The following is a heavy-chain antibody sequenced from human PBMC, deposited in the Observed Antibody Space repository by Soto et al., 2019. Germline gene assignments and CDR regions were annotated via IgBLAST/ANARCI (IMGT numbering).Heavy chain of an antibody. CDR3: ARDLHGAFTTMVY. V-gene: IGHV1-46*01. Sequence: ASVKVSCKASGYTFTNYYIHWVRQAPGQGLEWMGIVNPSGYTSTLAQKFQGRLTVTSDTSTSTVYMELGSLTSEDTAVYYCARDLHGAFTTMVYWGQGTLVTVSS. CDR1: GYTFTNYY. D-gene: IGHD5-18*01. CDR2: VNPSGYTS. J-gene: IGHJ4*02.